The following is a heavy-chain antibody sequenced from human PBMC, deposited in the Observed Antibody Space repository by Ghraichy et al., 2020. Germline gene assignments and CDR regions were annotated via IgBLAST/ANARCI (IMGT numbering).Heavy chain of an antibody. D-gene: IGHD5-12*01. J-gene: IGHJ2*01. CDR3: ARVVGYDYKPQNWYFDL. V-gene: IGHV1-18*01. CDR1: GYTFTSYG. CDR2: ISAYNGNT. Sequence: ASVKVSCKASGYTFTSYGISWVRQAPGQGLEWMGWISAYNGNTNYAQKLQGRVTMTTDTSTSTAYMELRSLRSEDTAVYYCARVVGYDYKPQNWYFDLWGRGTLVTVSS.